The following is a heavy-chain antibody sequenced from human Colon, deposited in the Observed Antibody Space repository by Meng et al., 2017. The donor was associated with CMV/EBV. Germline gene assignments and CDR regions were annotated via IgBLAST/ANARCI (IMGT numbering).Heavy chain of an antibody. CDR3: ASHFGSGSLNWLDP. CDR1: GFVCSTYG. J-gene: IGHJ5*02. V-gene: IGHV3-23*01. Sequence: LLEAGGGLVQPAEALRPSCSTSGFVCSTYGRTWFRQASGKGLGWVSAISQSGDSKFYADSVTVGFNSPRDNSKNTLYLQMNSQRAEDTAVYYCASHFGSGSLNWLDPWGQGTLVTVSS. CDR2: ISQSGDSK. D-gene: IGHD3-10*01.